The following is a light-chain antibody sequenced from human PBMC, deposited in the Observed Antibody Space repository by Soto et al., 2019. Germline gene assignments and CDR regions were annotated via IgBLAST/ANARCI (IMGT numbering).Light chain of an antibody. V-gene: IGKV3-11*01. CDR1: QSVSSY. Sequence: IVFTQSPGTLSLSPGERATLSCRASQSVSSYLAWYQQKPGQAPRLLIYDASNRATGIPARFSGSGSGTDFTLTISSLEPEDFAVYYCQQRSNWPPRVTFGQGTRLEIK. J-gene: IGKJ5*01. CDR3: QQRSNWPPRVT. CDR2: DAS.